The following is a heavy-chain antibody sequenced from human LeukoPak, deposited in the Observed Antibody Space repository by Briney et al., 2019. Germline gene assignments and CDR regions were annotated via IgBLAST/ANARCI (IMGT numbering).Heavy chain of an antibody. CDR2: ISSSSSYI. D-gene: IGHD6-13*01. CDR1: GFTFSSYS. V-gene: IGHV3-21*01. Sequence: GGSLRLSCAASGFTFSSYSMNWARQAPGKGLEWVSSISSSSSYIYYADSVKGRFTISRDNAKNSLYLQMNSLRAEDTAVYYCARDSRSSSWEFDYWGQGTLVTVSS. J-gene: IGHJ4*02. CDR3: ARDSRSSSWEFDY.